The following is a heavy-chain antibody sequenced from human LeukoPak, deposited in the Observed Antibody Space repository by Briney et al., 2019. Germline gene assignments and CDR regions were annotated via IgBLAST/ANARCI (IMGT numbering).Heavy chain of an antibody. Sequence: PSETLSLTCTVSGGSISSSSYYWGWIRQPPGKGLEWIGSIYYSGSTYYNPSLKSRVTISVDTSKNQFSLKLSSVTAADTAVYYCARIAVAGDYYYYYMDVWGKGTTVTVSS. V-gene: IGHV4-39*07. CDR1: GGSISSSSYY. CDR2: IYYSGST. CDR3: ARIAVAGDYYYYYMDV. J-gene: IGHJ6*03. D-gene: IGHD6-19*01.